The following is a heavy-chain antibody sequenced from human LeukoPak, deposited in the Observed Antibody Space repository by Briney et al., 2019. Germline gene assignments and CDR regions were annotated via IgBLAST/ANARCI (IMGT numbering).Heavy chain of an antibody. CDR1: GYTFTSYG. V-gene: IGHV1-18*01. J-gene: IGHJ6*02. CDR2: ISAYNGNT. D-gene: IGHD3-3*02. CDR3: ARDPRIFGVVPEGGMDV. Sequence: GASVKASCKASGYTFTSYGISWVRQAPGQGLEWMGWISAYNGNTNYAQKLQGRVTMTTDTSTSTAYMELRSLRSDDTAVYYCARDPRIFGVVPEGGMDVWGQGTTVTVSS.